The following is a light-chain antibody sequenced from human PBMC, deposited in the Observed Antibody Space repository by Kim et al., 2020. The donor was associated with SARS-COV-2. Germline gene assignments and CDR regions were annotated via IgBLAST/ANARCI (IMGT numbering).Light chain of an antibody. CDR3: QQYDDWHPWT. Sequence: SQGERPPTTCRASQSVGSNAAWDQQKHGEAPRRLIYGAYPRATEIPDRCSGSGSGTEFTLTISSLQSEDLADYFCQQYDDWHPWTFGEGTKVDIK. CDR1: QSVGSN. V-gene: IGKV3-15*01. CDR2: GAY. J-gene: IGKJ1*01.